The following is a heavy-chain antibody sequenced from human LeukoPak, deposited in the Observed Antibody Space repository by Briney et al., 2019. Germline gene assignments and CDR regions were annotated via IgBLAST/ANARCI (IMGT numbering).Heavy chain of an antibody. CDR3: ARTYLYCSSTSCPQDYYYMDV. V-gene: IGHV1-8*03. Sequence: ASVKVSCKASGYTFTSYDINWVRQATGQGLEWMGWMNPNSGNTGYAQKFQGRVTITRKTTISTAYMELSSLRSEDTAVYYCARTYLYCSSTSCPQDYYYMDVWGKGTTVTVSS. D-gene: IGHD2-2*01. CDR2: MNPNSGNT. CDR1: GYTFTSYD. J-gene: IGHJ6*03.